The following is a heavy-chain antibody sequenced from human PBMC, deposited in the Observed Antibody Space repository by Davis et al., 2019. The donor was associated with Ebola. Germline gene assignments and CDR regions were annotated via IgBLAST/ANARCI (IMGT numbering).Heavy chain of an antibody. CDR3: ARDTPYYDILTEAFDI. J-gene: IGHJ3*02. CDR1: GFTFSSYG. CDR2: IRYDGSNK. D-gene: IGHD3-9*01. Sequence: GESLKISCAASGFTFSSYGMHWVRQAPGKGLEWVAFIRYDGSNKYYADSVKGRFTISRDNSKNTLYLQMNSLRAEDTAVYYCARDTPYYDILTEAFDIWGQGTMVTVSS. V-gene: IGHV3-30*02.